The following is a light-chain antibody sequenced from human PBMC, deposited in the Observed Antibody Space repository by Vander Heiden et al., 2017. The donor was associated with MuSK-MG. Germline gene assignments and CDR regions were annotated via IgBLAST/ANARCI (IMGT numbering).Light chain of an antibody. Sequence: QSALTQPPSASGSPGQSVTISCTGTSSDVGAYNYVSWYQQHPGKAPKLMIYEVSKRPSGVPDRFSGLKSGNTASLTVSGLQAEDEADYYCSTYAGSNVLFGGGTKVTVL. CDR3: STYAGSNVL. V-gene: IGLV2-8*01. CDR1: SSDVGAYNY. J-gene: IGLJ3*02. CDR2: EVS.